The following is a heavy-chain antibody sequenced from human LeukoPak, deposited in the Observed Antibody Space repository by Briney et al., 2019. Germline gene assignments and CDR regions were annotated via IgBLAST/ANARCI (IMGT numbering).Heavy chain of an antibody. CDR2: IYYSGST. CDR3: ARDRKAYGSGPKTYYYGMDV. CDR1: GGSISSYY. Sequence: SSETLSLTCTVSGGSISSYYWSWLRQPPGKGLEWIGYIYYSGSTNYNPSLKSRVTISVDTSKNQFSLKLSSVTAAHTAVYYCARDRKAYGSGPKTYYYGMDVWGQGTTVTVSS. J-gene: IGHJ6*02. D-gene: IGHD3-10*01. V-gene: IGHV4-59*01.